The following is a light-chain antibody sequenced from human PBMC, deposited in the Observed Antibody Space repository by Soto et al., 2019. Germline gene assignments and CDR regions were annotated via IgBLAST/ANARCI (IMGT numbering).Light chain of an antibody. Sequence: EIVMTQSPVTLSASPGESATLSCRASQSVDNNVAWYQQKPGQAPRLLICGASTRATGIPDRFSGSGSGTDFTLTISRLEPEDFAVYHCQQYDDSMTFGQGTKVE. CDR2: GAS. CDR3: QQYDDSMT. CDR1: QSVDNN. J-gene: IGKJ1*01. V-gene: IGKV3D-15*01.